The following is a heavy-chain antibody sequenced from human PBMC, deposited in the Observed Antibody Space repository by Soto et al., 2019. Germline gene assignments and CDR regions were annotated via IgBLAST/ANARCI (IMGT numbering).Heavy chain of an antibody. Sequence: QVQLVESGGGVVQPGRSLRLSCAASGFTFSSYGMHWVRQAPGKGLEWVAVIGDDGSNKDYADSVKGRFTISRDNSKNTVYLQMNSLRAEDTAVYYCARERGSSSRYYFDYWGQGTLVTVSS. CDR3: ARERGSSSRYYFDY. CDR1: GFTFSSYG. D-gene: IGHD6-13*01. CDR2: IGDDGSNK. V-gene: IGHV3-33*01. J-gene: IGHJ4*02.